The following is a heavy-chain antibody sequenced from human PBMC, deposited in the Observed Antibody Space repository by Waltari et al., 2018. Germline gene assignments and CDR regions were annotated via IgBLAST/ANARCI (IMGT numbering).Heavy chain of an antibody. J-gene: IGHJ4*02. D-gene: IGHD6-13*01. V-gene: IGHV3-7*01. CDR3: ARDNSSSWYFFDY. Sequence: EVQLVEYGGGLVQPGGSLRLSCAASGFTFGSYWMSWVRQAPGKGLEWVANIQEDGSEKNYVDSGKGRFTISRDNAKNSLYLQMNSLRAEDTAVYFCARDNSSSWYFFDYWGQGTVVTVSS. CDR1: GFTFGSYW. CDR2: IQEDGSEK.